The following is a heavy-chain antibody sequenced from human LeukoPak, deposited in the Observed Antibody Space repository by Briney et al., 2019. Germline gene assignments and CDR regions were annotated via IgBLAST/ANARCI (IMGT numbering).Heavy chain of an antibody. CDR3: TTSFYCSSASCYSGMDV. J-gene: IGHJ6*02. CDR1: GFTFSNAW. Sequence: GGSLRLSCAASGFTFSNAWMTWIRQAPGKGLEWVGRIRSKSEGGTTDYAAPVKVRFTISRDDSKNTLYLQMNSLKVEDTAVYYCTTSFYCSSASCYSGMDVWGQGTTVTVSS. D-gene: IGHD2-2*01. CDR2: IRSKSEGGTT. V-gene: IGHV3-15*01.